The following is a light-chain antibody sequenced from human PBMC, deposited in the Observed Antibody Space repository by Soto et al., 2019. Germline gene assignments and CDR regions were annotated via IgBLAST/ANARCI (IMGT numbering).Light chain of an antibody. CDR3: QQYNDWRQYT. CDR2: AAS. V-gene: IGKV3-15*01. J-gene: IGKJ2*01. CDR1: QSLNND. Sequence: EIILTQSPVTLSASPGERATLSCRASQSLNNDLAWYQHKPGQSPRLLIYAASSRATGVPARFSGSGSGTEFTLTISGLQSEAFAVYYCQQYNDWRQYTFGQGTRL.